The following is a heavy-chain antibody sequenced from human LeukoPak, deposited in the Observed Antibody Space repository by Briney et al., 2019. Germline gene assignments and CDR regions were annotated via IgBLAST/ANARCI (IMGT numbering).Heavy chain of an antibody. Sequence: PSETLSLTCTVSGGSISSSSYYWGWVRQPPGKGLEWIGSIYYSGSTYYNPSLKSRVTISIDTSKNQFSLKLTSVTAADTAVYYCARTPQWLGGSGNWFDPWGQGTLVTVSS. D-gene: IGHD6-19*01. V-gene: IGHV4-39*07. CDR2: IYYSGST. CDR3: ARTPQWLGGSGNWFDP. CDR1: GGSISSSSYY. J-gene: IGHJ5*02.